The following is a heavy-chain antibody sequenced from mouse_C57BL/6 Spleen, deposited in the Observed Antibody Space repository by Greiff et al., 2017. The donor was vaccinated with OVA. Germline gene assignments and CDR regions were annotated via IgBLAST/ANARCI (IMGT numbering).Heavy chain of an antibody. V-gene: IGHV5-17*01. CDR2: ISSGSSTI. Sequence: EVKVEESGGGLVKPGGSLKLSCAASGFTFSDYGMHWVRQAPEKGLEWVAYISSGSSTIYYADTVKGRFTISRDNAKNTLFLQMTSLRSEDTAMYYCARDSNYRDYAMDYWGQGTSVTVSS. D-gene: IGHD2-5*01. CDR1: GFTFSDYG. J-gene: IGHJ4*01. CDR3: ARDSNYRDYAMDY.